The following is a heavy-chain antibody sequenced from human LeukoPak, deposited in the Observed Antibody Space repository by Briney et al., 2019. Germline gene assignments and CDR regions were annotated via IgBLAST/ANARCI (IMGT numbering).Heavy chain of an antibody. V-gene: IGHV4-4*02. D-gene: IGHD6-19*01. CDR1: GGSISSSNW. CDR2: IYHSGST. CDR3: ARDSSGWYRGFDY. Sequence: PSGTLSLTCAVSGGSISSSNWWSWVRQPPGKGLEWIGEIYHSGSTNYNPSLKSRVTISVDKSKNQFSLKLSSVTAADTAVYYCARDSSGWYRGFDYWGQGTLVTVSS. J-gene: IGHJ4*02.